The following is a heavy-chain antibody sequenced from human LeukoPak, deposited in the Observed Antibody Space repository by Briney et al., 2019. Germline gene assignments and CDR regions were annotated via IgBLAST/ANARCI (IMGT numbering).Heavy chain of an antibody. Sequence: PGGSLRLSCAASGFTFSNAWMSWVRQAPGKGLEWVGRIKSKADGGTTDYAAPVKGRFTISRDDSKNMVYLQMNSLKTEDTAVYFCTTPPASYFFFEFFHDWGQGTLVTVSS. D-gene: IGHD3-3*01. CDR1: GFTFSNAW. V-gene: IGHV3-15*01. CDR2: IKSKADGGTT. J-gene: IGHJ1*01. CDR3: TTPPASYFFFEFFHD.